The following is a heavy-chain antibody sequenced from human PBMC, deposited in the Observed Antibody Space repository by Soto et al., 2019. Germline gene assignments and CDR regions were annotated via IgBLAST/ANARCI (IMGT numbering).Heavy chain of an antibody. V-gene: IGHV3-33*01. CDR3: ARDVGSSGSSRWFDT. J-gene: IGHJ5*02. CDR1: GFNLSNYG. Sequence: AGGSHRLSCVASGFNLSNYGMHWVRQAPGKGLEWIALIWYEGTTKYSTDSMKGRFSISRDQSKSTLYLQVNSLRAEDTATYYCARDVGSSGSSRWFDTWGQGTLVTVSS. CDR2: IWYEGTTK. D-gene: IGHD3-10*01.